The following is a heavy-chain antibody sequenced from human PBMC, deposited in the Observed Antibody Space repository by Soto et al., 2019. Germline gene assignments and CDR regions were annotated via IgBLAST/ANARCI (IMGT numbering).Heavy chain of an antibody. V-gene: IGHV4-39*01. CDR3: SPQVSSAWYFDY. D-gene: IGHD6-19*01. J-gene: IGHJ4*02. CDR2: IYYSGTT. Sequence: SETLSLTCTVSGGSISSGGYYWSWIRQHPGKGLEWIGSIYYSGTTYYNPSLKSRVTISVDTSRNQFSLQLSSVTAADTAVYYCSPQVSSAWYFDYWGQGTLVTVSS. CDR1: GGSISSGGYY.